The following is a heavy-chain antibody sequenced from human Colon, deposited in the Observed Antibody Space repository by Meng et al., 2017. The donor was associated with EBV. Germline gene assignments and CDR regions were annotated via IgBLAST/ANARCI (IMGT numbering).Heavy chain of an antibody. D-gene: IGHD1-26*01. CDR1: GVSISSNIR. J-gene: IGHJ4*02. Sequence: VQLQESGPGRVKPSGTLSLTCGVSGVSISSNIRWTWVRQPPGKGLEWIGDIDDSGSTNYNPSLNSRISISLDKSKNHFSLKVNSVTAADTAVYYCARGKQDAWELLAYWGQGALVTVSS. CDR3: ARGKQDAWELLAY. CDR2: IDDSGST. V-gene: IGHV4-4*02.